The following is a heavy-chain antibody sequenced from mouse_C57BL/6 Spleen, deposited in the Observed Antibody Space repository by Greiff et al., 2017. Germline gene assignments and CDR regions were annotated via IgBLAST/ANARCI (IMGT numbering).Heavy chain of an antibody. Sequence: VKLQESGAELVRPGASVTLSCKASGYTFTDYEMHWVKQTPVHGLEWIGAIDPETGGTAYNQKFKGKAILTADKSSSTAYMELRSLTSEDSAVXYCTVEVTPGRGAMDYGGQGTSVTVSS. CDR1: GYTFTDYE. D-gene: IGHD2-1*01. CDR3: TVEVTPGRGAMDY. J-gene: IGHJ4*01. CDR2: IDPETGGT. V-gene: IGHV1-15*01.